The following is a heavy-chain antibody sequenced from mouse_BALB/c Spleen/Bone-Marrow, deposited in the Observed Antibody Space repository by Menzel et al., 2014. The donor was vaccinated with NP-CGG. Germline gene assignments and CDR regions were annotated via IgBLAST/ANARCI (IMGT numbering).Heavy chain of an antibody. V-gene: IGHV1-69*02. CDR1: GYTFTSYW. J-gene: IGHJ2*01. CDR3: AITTVVATGDY. CDR2: IDPSDSYT. D-gene: IGHD1-1*01. Sequence: QVQLQQSGAELVKPGASVKLSCKASGYTFTSYWMHWVKQRPGQGLEWIGEIDPSDSYTNYNQKFKDKATLTVDKSSSTAYMQLSSLTSEDSAVYYCAITTVVATGDYWGQGTTLTVSS.